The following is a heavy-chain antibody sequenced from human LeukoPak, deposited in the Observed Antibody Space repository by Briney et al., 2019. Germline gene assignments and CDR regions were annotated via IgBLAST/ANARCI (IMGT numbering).Heavy chain of an antibody. CDR2: ISYDGSNK. CDR3: ARGTGSITIFGVVNYFDY. CDR1: GFTFSSYA. Sequence: GRSLRLSCAASGFTFSSYAMHWVRQAPGKGLEWVAVISYDGSNKYYADSVKGRFTISRDNSKNTLYLQMNSLRAEDTAVYYCARGTGSITIFGVVNYFDYWGQGTLVTVSS. V-gene: IGHV3-30-3*01. D-gene: IGHD3-3*01. J-gene: IGHJ4*02.